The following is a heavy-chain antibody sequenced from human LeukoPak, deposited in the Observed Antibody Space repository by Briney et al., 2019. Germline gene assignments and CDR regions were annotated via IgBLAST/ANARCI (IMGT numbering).Heavy chain of an antibody. CDR2: INTDGSRT. Sequence: GGSLRLSCEASEFTFSGYWWPWVRQAPGKGLVWVSRINTDGSRTSYADSVKGRFTISRDNAKNTLYLQMNSLRAEDTAVYYCARVAVGQWLGGDLWGQGTMVTVSS. CDR3: ARVAVGQWLGGDL. D-gene: IGHD6-19*01. CDR1: EFTFSGYW. V-gene: IGHV3-74*01. J-gene: IGHJ3*01.